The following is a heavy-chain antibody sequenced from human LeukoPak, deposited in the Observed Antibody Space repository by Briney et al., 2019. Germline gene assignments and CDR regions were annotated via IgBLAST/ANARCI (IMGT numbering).Heavy chain of an antibody. J-gene: IGHJ5*02. CDR2: INPSGGST. CDR3: ARKLLTGAGFNT. V-gene: IGHV1-46*01. CDR1: GYTFTSCY. D-gene: IGHD3-9*01. Sequence: ASVKVSCKASGYTFTSCYMHGVLQAPAQRLEGPGIINPSGGSTTYAQKFQGRVTMTRDTSTSTVYMELSSLTSEDTAVYYCARKLLTGAGFNTWGQGTRVTVSS.